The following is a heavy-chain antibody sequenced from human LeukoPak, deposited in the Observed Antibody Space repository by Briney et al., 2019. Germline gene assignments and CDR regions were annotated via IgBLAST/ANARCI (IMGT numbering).Heavy chain of an antibody. CDR2: ITGSGNT. D-gene: IGHD6-19*01. CDR3: AKGRDSGWYAWFDP. Sequence: GGSLRLSCAASGFTFSSFAMSWVRQAPGKGLGWVSLITGSGNTYYADSVKGRFTISRDNSKNMLYLQMNSLRAEDTALYFCAKGRDSGWYAWFDPWGQGTVVTASS. CDR1: GFTFSSFA. J-gene: IGHJ5*02. V-gene: IGHV3-23*01.